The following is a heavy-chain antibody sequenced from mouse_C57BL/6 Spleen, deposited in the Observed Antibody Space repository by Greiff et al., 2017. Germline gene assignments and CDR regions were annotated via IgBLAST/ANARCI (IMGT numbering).Heavy chain of an antibody. CDR2: ISYDGSN. CDR1: GYSITSGYY. D-gene: IGHD3-1*01. CDR3: ARSGYGFDY. J-gene: IGHJ2*01. V-gene: IGHV3-6*01. Sequence: EVKLQESGPGLVKPSQSPSLTCSVTGYSITSGYYWNWIRQFPGNKLEWMGYISYDGSNNYNPSLKNRISITRDTSKNQFFLKLNSVTTEDTATYYCARSGYGFDYWGQGTTLTVSS.